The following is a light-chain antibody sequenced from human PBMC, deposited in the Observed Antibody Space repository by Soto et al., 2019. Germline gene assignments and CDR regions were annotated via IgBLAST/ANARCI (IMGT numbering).Light chain of an antibody. CDR3: SSHAGSNNLL. Sequence: QSALTQPPSASGSRGQSVTISCTGTSSDIGGYDFVSWYQQHPGKAPKLLIYEVTKRPSGVTDRFSGSKSGNTASLTVSGLQAEDEADYYCSSHAGSNNLLFGGGTKLTVL. CDR1: SSDIGGYDF. V-gene: IGLV2-8*01. J-gene: IGLJ2*01. CDR2: EVT.